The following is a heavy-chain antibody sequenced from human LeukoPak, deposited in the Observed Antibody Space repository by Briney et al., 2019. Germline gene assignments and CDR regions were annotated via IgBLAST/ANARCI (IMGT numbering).Heavy chain of an antibody. CDR1: GGTFSSYA. Sequence: GASVKVSCKASGGTFSSYAISWVRQAPGQGLEWMGGIIPIFGTANYVQKFQGRVTITTDESTSTAYMELSSLRSEDTAVYYCARDAAGHYYDSSGYLDYWGQGTLVTVSS. V-gene: IGHV1-69*05. CDR3: ARDAAGHYYDSSGYLDY. D-gene: IGHD3-22*01. J-gene: IGHJ4*02. CDR2: IIPIFGTA.